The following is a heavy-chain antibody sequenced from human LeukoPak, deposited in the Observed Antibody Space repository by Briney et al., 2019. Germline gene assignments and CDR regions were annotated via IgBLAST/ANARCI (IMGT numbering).Heavy chain of an antibody. V-gene: IGHV4-31*02. CDR3: ARISQSSGGFYY. J-gene: IGHJ4*02. D-gene: IGHD2-15*01. CDR2: ISYRGRT. CDR1: GGSISNSGGFY. Sequence: SETLSLTCTVSGGSISNSGGFYWSWIRQHPGDGLEWIGFISYRGRTYYNPSLKSRVSMSVDTSRSQFSLRLTPVTDEDTAVYYCARISQSSGGFYYWGQGTLVTVSS.